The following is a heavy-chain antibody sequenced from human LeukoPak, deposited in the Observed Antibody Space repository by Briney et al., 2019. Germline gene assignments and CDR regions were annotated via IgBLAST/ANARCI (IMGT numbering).Heavy chain of an antibody. D-gene: IGHD2-2*01. Sequence: GGSLRLSCAASGITFNSYSMYWVRPARGEGLEWVSSISSSSSYIYYADSVKGRFTISRDNAKNSLYLQMNSLRAEDTAVYYCAREGIVVVPAAIKTPAAFDYWGQGTLVTVSS. CDR3: AREGIVVVPAAIKTPAAFDY. J-gene: IGHJ4*02. CDR1: GITFNSYS. V-gene: IGHV3-21*01. CDR2: ISSSSSYI.